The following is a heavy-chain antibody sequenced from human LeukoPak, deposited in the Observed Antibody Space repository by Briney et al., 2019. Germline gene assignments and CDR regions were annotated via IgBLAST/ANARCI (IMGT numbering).Heavy chain of an antibody. CDR3: ARSGYPGRLLDH. V-gene: IGHV4-39*07. D-gene: IGHD3-3*01. Sequence: PSETLSLTCSVSDGSISSSSYYWDWIRQPPGKGLEWIGSIYYSGSTYSNPSLKSRVTISVDTSKNQFSLNLSSVTAADTAVYYCARSGYPGRLLDHWGQGTLVTVSS. CDR2: IYYSGST. CDR1: DGSISSSSYY. J-gene: IGHJ4*02.